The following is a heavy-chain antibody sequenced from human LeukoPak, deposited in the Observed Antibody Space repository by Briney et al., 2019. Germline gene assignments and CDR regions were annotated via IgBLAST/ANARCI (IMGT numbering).Heavy chain of an antibody. Sequence: PSGTLSLTCTVSGGSISSGSYYWSWIRQPAGTGLEWIGRIYTSGSTNYNPSLKSRVTISVDTSKNQFSLKLSSVTAADTAVYYCARASRRTTVVTQTLYYYYMDVWGKGTTVTISS. CDR3: ARASRRTTVVTQTLYYYYMDV. CDR2: IYTSGST. D-gene: IGHD4-23*01. J-gene: IGHJ6*03. CDR1: GGSISSGSYY. V-gene: IGHV4-61*02.